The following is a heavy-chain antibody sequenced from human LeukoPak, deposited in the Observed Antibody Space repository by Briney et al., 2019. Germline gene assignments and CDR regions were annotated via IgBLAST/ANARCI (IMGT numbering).Heavy chain of an antibody. Sequence: ASVKVSCKASGYTFTGYYMHWVRQAPGQGLEWMGWINPNSGGTTYAQKFQGRVTMTRDTSISTAYMELSRLRSDDTAVYYCARTTTVSSGPDYWGQGTLVTVSS. CDR3: ARTTTVSSGPDY. CDR2: INPNSGGT. D-gene: IGHD6-19*01. V-gene: IGHV1-2*02. CDR1: GYTFTGYY. J-gene: IGHJ4*02.